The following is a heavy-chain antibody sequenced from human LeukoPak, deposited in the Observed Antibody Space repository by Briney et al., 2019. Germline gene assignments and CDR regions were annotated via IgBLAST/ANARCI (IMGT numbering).Heavy chain of an antibody. V-gene: IGHV1-18*01. CDR3: ARDPGGYYDSSGYFH. CDR1: GYTFTSYG. Sequence: ASVKVSCNASGYTFTSYGISWVRQAPGQGLEWMGWITAYNGNTNYAQKLQGRVTMTTDTSTSTAYMELRSLRSDDTAVYYCARDPGGYYDSSGYFHWGQGTLVTVSS. J-gene: IGHJ4*02. D-gene: IGHD3-22*01. CDR2: ITAYNGNT.